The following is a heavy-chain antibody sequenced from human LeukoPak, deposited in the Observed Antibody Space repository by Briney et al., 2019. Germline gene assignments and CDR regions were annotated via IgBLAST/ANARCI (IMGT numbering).Heavy chain of an antibody. J-gene: IGHJ4*02. CDR2: ISSDGGST. Sequence: PGGSLRLSCAASGFTLNNYGMYWVRQAPGKGPEYVSAISSDGGSTYYADSVKGRFTITRENSKNTLYLQMGSLRPEETALYYCTRGGSRVTLFDCWGQGTLVTVSS. V-gene: IGHV3-64*02. CDR3: TRGGSRVTLFDC. CDR1: GFTLNNYG. D-gene: IGHD4-17*01.